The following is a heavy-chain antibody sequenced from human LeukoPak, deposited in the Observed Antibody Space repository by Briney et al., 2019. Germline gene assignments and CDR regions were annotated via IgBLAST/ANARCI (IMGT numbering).Heavy chain of an antibody. CDR1: GYTFTSYY. Sequence: ASVKVSCKASGYTFTSYYMHWGLQAPGQGLEWMGIINPSGGSTSYAQKFQCRVTRTSDTSTTTVYMELRSLRSEDTAVYYCARAAVHALVGNDYWGQGTLVTVSS. CDR2: INPSGGST. CDR3: ARAAVHALVGNDY. V-gene: IGHV1-46*01. J-gene: IGHJ4*02. D-gene: IGHD2-15*01.